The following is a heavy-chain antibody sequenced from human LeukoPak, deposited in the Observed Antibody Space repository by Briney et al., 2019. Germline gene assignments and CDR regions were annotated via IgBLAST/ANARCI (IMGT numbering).Heavy chain of an antibody. CDR1: GYTFTGYY. Sequence: ASVKVSCKASGYTFTGYYMHWVRQAPGQGPEWMGRINPNSGGTNYAQKFQGRVTMTRDTSISTAYMELSRLRSDDTAVYYCATPVPRYFDSFAVPSYYFDYWGQGTLVTVSS. D-gene: IGHD3-9*01. CDR2: INPNSGGT. CDR3: ATPVPRYFDSFAVPSYYFDY. V-gene: IGHV1-2*06. J-gene: IGHJ4*02.